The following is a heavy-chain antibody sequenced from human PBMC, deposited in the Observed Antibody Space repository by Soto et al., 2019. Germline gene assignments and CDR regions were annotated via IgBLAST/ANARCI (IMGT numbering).Heavy chain of an antibody. D-gene: IGHD1-26*01. CDR2: IIPIFGTA. CDR1: GGTFSSYA. CDR3: AGSIVGATLPDY. J-gene: IGHJ4*02. Sequence: QVQLVQSGAEVKKPGSSVKVSCKASGGTFSSYAISWVRQAPGQGLEWMGGIIPIFGTANYAQKFQGRVTITADEATSTAYMELSSRRSEDTAVYYWAGSIVGATLPDYWGQGTLVTVSS. V-gene: IGHV1-69*12.